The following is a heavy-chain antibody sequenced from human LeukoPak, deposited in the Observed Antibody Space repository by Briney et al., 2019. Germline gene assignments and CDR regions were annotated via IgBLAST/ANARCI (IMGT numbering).Heavy chain of an antibody. D-gene: IGHD5-24*01. Sequence: ASVKVSCKTSGYTFTSYYIHWVRQAPGQGLEWMGIINPSGGSTSYAQKFQGRVTMTRDTSTSTVYMELSSLRSEDTAVYYCARVGKRWLQFIGLSGQAQFDPWGQGTLVTVSS. J-gene: IGHJ5*02. CDR3: ARVGKRWLQFIGLSGQAQFDP. V-gene: IGHV1-46*01. CDR2: INPSGGST. CDR1: GYTFTSYY.